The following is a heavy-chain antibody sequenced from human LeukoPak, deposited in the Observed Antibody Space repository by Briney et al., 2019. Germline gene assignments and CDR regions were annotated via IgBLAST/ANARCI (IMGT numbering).Heavy chain of an antibody. CDR3: TTWPAAHLEFDY. D-gene: IGHD2-2*01. J-gene: IGHJ4*02. CDR2: IKSKADGGTT. CDR1: GFTFSNAW. Sequence: PGGSLRLSCAASGFTFSNAWMSWVRQAPGKGLEWVGRIKSKADGGTTDYAAPVKGTFTIARDDSINTLYLQMNSLKTEDTAVYYCTTWPAAHLEFDYWGQGTLVTVSS. V-gene: IGHV3-15*01.